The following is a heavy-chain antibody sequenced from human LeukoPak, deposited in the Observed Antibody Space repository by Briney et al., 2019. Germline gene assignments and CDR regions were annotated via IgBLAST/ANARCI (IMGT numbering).Heavy chain of an antibody. V-gene: IGHV3-7*01. CDR3: ARERGLRYYDFWSGYNDAFDI. J-gene: IGHJ3*02. D-gene: IGHD3-3*01. Sequence: PGGSLRLSCAASGFTFSSYWMSWVRQAPGKGLEWVANIKQDGSEKYYVDSVKGRFTIYRDNAKNSPYLQMNSLRAEDTAVYYCARERGLRYYDFWSGYNDAFDIWGQGTMVTVSS. CDR2: IKQDGSEK. CDR1: GFTFSSYW.